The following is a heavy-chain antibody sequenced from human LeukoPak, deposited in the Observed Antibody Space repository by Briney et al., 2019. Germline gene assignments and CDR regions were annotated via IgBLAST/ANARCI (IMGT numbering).Heavy chain of an antibody. Sequence: GASVKVSCKASGYTFISYVIHWMRQAPGQRLEWMGWINAGNGNTKYSQKFQGRVTITRDTSATTAYMDLRSLRSEDTAVYFCVRHERDFDYWGQGTLVTVSS. J-gene: IGHJ4*02. D-gene: IGHD1-1*01. CDR2: INAGNGNT. CDR1: GYTFISYV. CDR3: VRHERDFDY. V-gene: IGHV1-3*01.